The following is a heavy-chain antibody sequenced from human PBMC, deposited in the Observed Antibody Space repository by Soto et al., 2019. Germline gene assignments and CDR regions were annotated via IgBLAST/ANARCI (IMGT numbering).Heavy chain of an antibody. CDR1: GFIFDDFA. Sequence: EAQLVESGGGLVQPGRSLRLSCAGSGFIFDDFAIHWVRQAPGKSLEWVSGISWNSDSIGYADSVKGRFTISRDNAKNSLYLQMNSLRVEDTALYYCTKVGGLYDFWSGPLHFDLWGQGTLVTVSS. V-gene: IGHV3-9*01. J-gene: IGHJ4*02. D-gene: IGHD3-3*01. CDR3: TKVGGLYDFWSGPLHFDL. CDR2: ISWNSDSI.